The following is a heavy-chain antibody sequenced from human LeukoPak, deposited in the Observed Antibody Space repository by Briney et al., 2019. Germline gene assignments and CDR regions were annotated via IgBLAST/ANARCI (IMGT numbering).Heavy chain of an antibody. J-gene: IGHJ6*02. D-gene: IGHD4-17*01. V-gene: IGHV4-34*08. CDR2: INHSGST. CDR1: GFTFSNAW. Sequence: GSLRLSCAASGFTFSNAWMSWVRQPPGKGLEWIGEINHSGSTNYNPSLKSRVTISVDTSKNQFSLKLSSVTAADTAVYYCAIPSPKTVYGDYYYYYGMDVWGQGTTVTVS. CDR3: AIPSPKTVYGDYYYYYGMDV.